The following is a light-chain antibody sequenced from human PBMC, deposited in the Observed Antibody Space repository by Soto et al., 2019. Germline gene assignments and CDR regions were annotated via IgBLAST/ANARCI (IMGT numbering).Light chain of an antibody. CDR3: SSYTSSSTLYV. V-gene: IGLV2-14*01. CDR2: EVT. CDR1: SGDIGSYNR. Sequence: QSVLTQPASVSGSPGQSITISCTGASGDIGSYNRVSWYQQHPGKAPKLIIYEVTDRPSGVSNRFSGSKSGNTASLTISGLQAEDEAEYYCSSYTSSSTLYVVGTGTKVTVL. J-gene: IGLJ1*01.